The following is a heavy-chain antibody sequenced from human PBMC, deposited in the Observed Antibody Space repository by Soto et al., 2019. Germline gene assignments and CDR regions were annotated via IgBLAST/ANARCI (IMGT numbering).Heavy chain of an antibody. D-gene: IGHD3-3*01. V-gene: IGHV1-3*05. CDR1: GYTFTSYA. CDR2: INAGNGNT. CDR3: ARLRITIFGVARYGMDV. Sequence: QVQLVQSGAEEKKPGASVKVSCKASGYTFTSYAMHWVRQAPGQRLEWMGWINAGNGNTKYLQKFQGRVTITRDTSASTAYMELSSLRSEDTAVYYCARLRITIFGVARYGMDVWGQGTTVTVSS. J-gene: IGHJ6*02.